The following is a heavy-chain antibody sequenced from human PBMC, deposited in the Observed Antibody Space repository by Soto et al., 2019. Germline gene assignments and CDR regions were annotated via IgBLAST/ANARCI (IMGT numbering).Heavy chain of an antibody. D-gene: IGHD3-22*01. CDR3: ASYYYDGPHWFDP. V-gene: IGHV4-59*08. CDR1: GGSISSYY. J-gene: IGHJ5*02. Sequence: SETLSLTCTVSGGSISSYYWSWIRQPPGKGLEWIGYIYYSGSTNYNPSLKSRVTISVDTSKNQFSLKLSSVTAADTAVYYCASYYYDGPHWFDPWGQGALVTVSS. CDR2: IYYSGST.